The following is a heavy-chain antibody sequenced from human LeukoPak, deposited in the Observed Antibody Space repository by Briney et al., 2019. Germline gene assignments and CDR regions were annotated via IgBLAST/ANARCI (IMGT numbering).Heavy chain of an antibody. J-gene: IGHJ4*02. CDR3: ARAKSGVAGFFDY. Sequence: KPSETLSLTCSASGDPISSYYWSWIRQPPGKGLEWIGYIYYSGSTKYNPSLKSRVTLLADTSKNQLFLKLSSVTAADTAVYYCARAKSGVAGFFDYWGQGALVTVSS. CDR1: GDPISSYY. V-gene: IGHV4-59*01. CDR2: IYYSGST. D-gene: IGHD6-19*01.